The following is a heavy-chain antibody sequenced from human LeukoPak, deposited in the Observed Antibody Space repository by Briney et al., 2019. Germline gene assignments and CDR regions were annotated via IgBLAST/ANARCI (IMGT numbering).Heavy chain of an antibody. V-gene: IGHV1-24*01. CDR3: ATWGDIVGATTGD. J-gene: IGHJ4*02. CDR1: GYTLTELS. Sequence: GASVKVYCKVSGYTLTELSMHWVRQDPGKGLEWMAGFDPEDGETIYAQKFQGRVTMTEDTSTDTAYMELSSLRSEDTAVYYCATWGDIVGATTGDWGQGTLVTVSS. D-gene: IGHD1-26*01. CDR2: FDPEDGET.